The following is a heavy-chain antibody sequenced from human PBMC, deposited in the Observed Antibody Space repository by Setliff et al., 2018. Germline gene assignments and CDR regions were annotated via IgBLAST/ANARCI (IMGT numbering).Heavy chain of an antibody. D-gene: IGHD3-16*01. Sequence: PGGSLRLSCAASGFTFSSYGMHWVRQAPGKGLEWVAVIYHDGGNKYYADSVKGRFTISRDNSKNTLYLQMSSLRAEDTAVYYCARGGSPYYFDYWGQGTLVTVSS. V-gene: IGHV3-33*01. CDR1: GFTFSSYG. CDR2: IYHDGGNK. CDR3: ARGGSPYYFDY. J-gene: IGHJ4*02.